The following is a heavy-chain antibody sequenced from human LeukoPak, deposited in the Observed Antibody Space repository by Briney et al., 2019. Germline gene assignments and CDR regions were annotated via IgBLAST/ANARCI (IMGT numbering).Heavy chain of an antibody. CDR3: ARRAGGRDY. CDR2: IFYTGTT. V-gene: IGHV4-31*03. J-gene: IGHJ4*02. CDR1: GGSISSDDCH. Sequence: SQTLSLICTVSGGSISSDDCHWSWIRQNPGKGLEWIGNIFYTGTTYYNPSLKSRFTISADTSKNQFSLKLTSVIVADTAVYYCARRAGGRDYWGQGTLVTVSS.